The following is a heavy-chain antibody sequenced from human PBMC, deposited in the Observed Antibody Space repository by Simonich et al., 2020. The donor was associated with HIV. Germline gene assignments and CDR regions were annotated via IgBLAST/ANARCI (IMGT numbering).Heavy chain of an antibody. CDR1: GGSFSGYY. J-gene: IGHJ4*02. CDR3: ASGGPRFLEWLSPFDY. V-gene: IGHV4-34*01. Sequence: QVQLQQWGAGLLKPSETLSLTCAVYGGSFSGYYWSWIRQPPGKGLEWIGEINHSESSNYNPALKSRVTISVDTSKNQFSLKLSSVTAADTAVYYCASGGPRFLEWLSPFDYWGQGTLVTVSS. CDR2: INHSESS. D-gene: IGHD3-3*01.